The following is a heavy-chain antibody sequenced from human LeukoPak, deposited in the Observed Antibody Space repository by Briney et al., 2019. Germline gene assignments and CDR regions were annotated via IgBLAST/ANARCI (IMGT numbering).Heavy chain of an antibody. Sequence: GGSLRLSCAASGFTFSDYYMSWIRQAPGKGLEWTSYINSRGSIIYYTDSVKGRFTVSRDNAKNSLYLQMNSLRAEDTAVYYCARDPLNRDGYNNYWGQGTLVTVSS. CDR2: INSRGSII. CDR3: ARDPLNRDGYNNY. V-gene: IGHV3-11*01. J-gene: IGHJ4*02. D-gene: IGHD5-24*01. CDR1: GFTFSDYY.